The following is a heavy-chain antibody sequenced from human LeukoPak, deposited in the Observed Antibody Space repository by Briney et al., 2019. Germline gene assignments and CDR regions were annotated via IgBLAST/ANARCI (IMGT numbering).Heavy chain of an antibody. Sequence: PSETLSLTCAVYGGSFSGYYWSWIRQPPGKGLEWIGEINHSRSTNYNPSLKSRVTISVDTSKNQFSLKLSSVTAADTAVYYCARAITMVRGVFDYWGQGTLVTASS. CDR2: INHSRST. D-gene: IGHD3-10*01. CDR3: ARAITMVRGVFDY. J-gene: IGHJ4*02. CDR1: GGSFSGYY. V-gene: IGHV4-34*01.